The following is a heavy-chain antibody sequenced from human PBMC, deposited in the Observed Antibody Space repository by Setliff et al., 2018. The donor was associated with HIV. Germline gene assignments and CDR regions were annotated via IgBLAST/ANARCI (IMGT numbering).Heavy chain of an antibody. CDR2: IYYSGST. V-gene: IGHV4-31*03. CDR1: GASISSGGYY. D-gene: IGHD3-10*01. Sequence: SETLSLTCTVSGASISSGGYYWSWIRQHPGKGLEWIGYIYYSGSTYYNPSLKSRVSMSVDTSKNQFSLRLTSVTAADTAVYYCARRIDDSGSFPDKNWFDTWGQGSLVTVSS. J-gene: IGHJ5*02. CDR3: ARRIDDSGSFPDKNWFDT.